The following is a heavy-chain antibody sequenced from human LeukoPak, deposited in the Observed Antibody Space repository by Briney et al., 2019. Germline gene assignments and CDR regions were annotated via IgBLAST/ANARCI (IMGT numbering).Heavy chain of an antibody. D-gene: IGHD7-27*01. CDR2: IKQNGEAN. CDR3: ARQNWGTLDY. CDR1: GFKGSW. J-gene: IGHJ4*02. V-gene: IGHV3-7*01. Sequence: PGGSLRLSCVVSGFKGSWMAWVRQAPGKGLEWLANIKQNGEANQYEDSVMGRFTVSRDKAKNSLFLQMDSLRVEDTAVYYCARQNWGTLDYWGQGALVTVSS.